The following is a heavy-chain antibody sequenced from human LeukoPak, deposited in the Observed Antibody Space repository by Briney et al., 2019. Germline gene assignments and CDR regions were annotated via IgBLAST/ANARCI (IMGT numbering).Heavy chain of an antibody. V-gene: IGHV4-61*02. CDR1: GGSISSGTYY. CDR2: ISASGST. D-gene: IGHD1-26*01. Sequence: SETLSLTCTVSGGSISSGTYYWSWIRQPAGKGLEWIGRISASGSTNYNPSLQSRVTISVDTSKNQFSLKVSSVTAADTAVYYCARARSGTYSLFDYWGQGTLVTVSS. J-gene: IGHJ4*02. CDR3: ARARSGTYSLFDY.